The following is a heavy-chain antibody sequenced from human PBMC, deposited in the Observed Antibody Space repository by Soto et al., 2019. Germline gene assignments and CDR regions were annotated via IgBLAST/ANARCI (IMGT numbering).Heavy chain of an antibody. Sequence: SETLSLTCTVSGGSISSYYWSWIRQPPGKGLEWIGYIYYSGSTNYNPSLKSRVTISVDTSKNQFSLKLSSVTAADTAVYYCARHVGRGDYAEILDYWGQGTLVTVSS. V-gene: IGHV4-59*08. CDR1: GGSISSYY. CDR2: IYYSGST. J-gene: IGHJ4*02. CDR3: ARHVGRGDYAEILDY. D-gene: IGHD4-17*01.